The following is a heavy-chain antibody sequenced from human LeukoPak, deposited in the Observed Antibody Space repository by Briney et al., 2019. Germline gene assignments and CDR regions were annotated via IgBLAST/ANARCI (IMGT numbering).Heavy chain of an antibody. CDR3: ARARIPGIAAAGTGY. CDR2: INPNSGGT. Sequence: AASVKVSCKASGYTFTGYYMHWVRQAPGQGLEWMGWINPNSGGTNYAQKFQGRVTMTRDTSISTAYMELSRLRSDDMAVYYCARARIPGIAAAGTGYWGQGTLVTVSS. D-gene: IGHD6-13*01. V-gene: IGHV1-2*02. J-gene: IGHJ4*02. CDR1: GYTFTGYY.